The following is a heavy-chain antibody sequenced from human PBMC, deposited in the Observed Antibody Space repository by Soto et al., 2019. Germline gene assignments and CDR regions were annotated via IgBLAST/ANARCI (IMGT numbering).Heavy chain of an antibody. V-gene: IGHV3-53*01. Sequence: GGSLRLSCAASGFTVSSNYMSWVRQAPGKGLEWVSVIYSGGSTYYADSVKGRFTISRDNSKNTLYLQMNSLRAEDTAVYYCARVLLRSHWELLGAFDIWGQGTMVTVSS. CDR3: ARVLLRSHWELLGAFDI. D-gene: IGHD1-26*01. CDR1: GFTVSSNY. J-gene: IGHJ3*02. CDR2: IYSGGST.